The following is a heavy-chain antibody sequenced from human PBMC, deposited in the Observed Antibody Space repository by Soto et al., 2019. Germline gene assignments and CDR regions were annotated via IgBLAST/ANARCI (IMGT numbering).Heavy chain of an antibody. V-gene: IGHV3-64*01. Sequence: GGSLRLSCAASGFTFSSYAMHWIRQAPGKGLEYVSAISSNGGSTYYANSVKGRFTISRDNSKNTLYLQMGSLRAEDMAVYYCARALGYCSSTSCRPGAFDIRGQGTMDT. CDR2: ISSNGGST. CDR1: GFTFSSYA. CDR3: ARALGYCSSTSCRPGAFDI. J-gene: IGHJ3*02. D-gene: IGHD2-2*01.